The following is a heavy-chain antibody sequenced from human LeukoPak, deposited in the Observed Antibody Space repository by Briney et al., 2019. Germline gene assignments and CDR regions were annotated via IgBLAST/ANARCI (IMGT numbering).Heavy chain of an antibody. Sequence: SQTLSLTCAISGVSVSSNTAAWNWIRQSPSRGLEWLGRTYYRSKWYNDYAVSVKSRITINPDTSKNQCSLQLNSVTPEDTAVYYCARVLDVGPTYFDYWGQGTLVTVYS. CDR2: TYYRSKWYN. CDR1: GVSVSSNTAA. D-gene: IGHD1-26*01. V-gene: IGHV6-1*01. CDR3: ARVLDVGPTYFDY. J-gene: IGHJ4*02.